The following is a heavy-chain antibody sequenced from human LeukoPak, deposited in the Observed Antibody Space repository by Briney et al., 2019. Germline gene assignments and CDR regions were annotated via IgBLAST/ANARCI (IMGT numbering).Heavy chain of an antibody. D-gene: IGHD3-3*01. J-gene: IGHJ6*02. CDR2: IWNDGSNK. Sequence: PGRSLRLSCAASGFTFSSYGMHWVRQAPGKGLEWVAVIWNDGSNKYYADSVKGRFTISRDNSKNTLYLQMNSLRAEDTAVYYCAREYYDFWSGYLPPYYYYYGMDVWGQGTTVTVSS. CDR3: AREYYDFWSGYLPPYYYYYGMDV. V-gene: IGHV3-33*01. CDR1: GFTFSSYG.